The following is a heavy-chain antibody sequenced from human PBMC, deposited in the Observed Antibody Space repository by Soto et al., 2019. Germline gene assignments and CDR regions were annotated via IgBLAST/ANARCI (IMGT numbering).Heavy chain of an antibody. CDR1: GFTFSSHA. V-gene: IGHV3-23*01. CDR3: AKDLPPGNLRELYYYYGMDV. J-gene: IGHJ6*02. D-gene: IGHD1-26*01. CDR2: ISGSGGST. Sequence: PGGSLRLSCAASGFTFSSHAMSWVRQAPGKGLEWVSAISGSGGSTYYADSVKGRFTISRDNSKNTLYLQMNSLRAEDTAVYYCAKDLPPGNLRELYYYYGMDVWGQGTTVTVSS.